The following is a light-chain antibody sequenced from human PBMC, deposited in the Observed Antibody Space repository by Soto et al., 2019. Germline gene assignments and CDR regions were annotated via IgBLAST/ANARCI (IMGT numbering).Light chain of an antibody. CDR3: SSYTRSSTLVV. Sequence: QSALTQPASVSGSPGQSITISCTGTSSDVGGYNYVSWYQQHPGKAPKLMIYDVSNRPSGVSNRFSGAESGNTASLSISGLQAEDEADYYCSSYTRSSTLVVFGGGTKLTVL. J-gene: IGLJ2*01. V-gene: IGLV2-14*01. CDR2: DVS. CDR1: SSDVGGYNY.